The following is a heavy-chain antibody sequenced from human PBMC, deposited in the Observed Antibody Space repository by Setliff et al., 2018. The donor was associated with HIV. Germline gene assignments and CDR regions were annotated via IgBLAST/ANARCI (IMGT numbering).Heavy chain of an antibody. J-gene: IGHJ3*02. D-gene: IGHD3-9*01. CDR1: GGSISGYY. CDR2: INPVGGND. CDR3: ARGIADILTGYPRASDI. Sequence: PSETLSLTCAVYGGSISGYYWSWIRQPPGKGLEWIGEINPVGGNDNYNPSLNNRAAIVLDTSKNQFSLWLTSVTAADTAVYFCARGIADILTGYPRASDIWGQGRMVTVSS. V-gene: IGHV4-34*04.